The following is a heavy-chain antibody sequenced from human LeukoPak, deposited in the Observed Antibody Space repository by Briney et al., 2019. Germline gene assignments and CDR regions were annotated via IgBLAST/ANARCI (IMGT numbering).Heavy chain of an antibody. J-gene: IGHJ5*02. D-gene: IGHD2-8*02. CDR3: TSSRGSRTGS. CDR1: GFTFSGSA. Sequence: PGGSLRLSCAASGFTFSGSAMHWVRQASGKGLEWVGRIRSKANSYATAYAASVKGRFTISRDDSKNTACLQMNSLKAEDTAVYYCTSSRGSRTGSWGQGTLVTVSS. CDR2: IRSKANSYAT. V-gene: IGHV3-73*01.